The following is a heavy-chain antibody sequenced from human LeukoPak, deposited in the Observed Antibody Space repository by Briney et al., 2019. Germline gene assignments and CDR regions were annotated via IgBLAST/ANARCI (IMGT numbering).Heavy chain of an antibody. V-gene: IGHV3-7*01. Sequence: GGSLRLSCAASGFTFSSCWMSWVRQAPGKGLEWVANIKQDGSEKYYVDSVKGRFTISRDNAKNSLYLQMNSLRAEDTAVYYCARFVSGSWGQGTLVTVSS. CDR3: ARFVSGS. CDR1: GFTFSSCW. J-gene: IGHJ4*02. D-gene: IGHD6-19*01. CDR2: IKQDGSEK.